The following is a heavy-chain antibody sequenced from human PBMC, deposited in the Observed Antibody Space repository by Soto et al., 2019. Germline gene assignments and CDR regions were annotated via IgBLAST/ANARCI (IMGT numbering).Heavy chain of an antibody. CDR1: GFTFSSYS. CDR3: ASTDYGDYDTFDY. J-gene: IGHJ4*02. D-gene: IGHD4-17*01. V-gene: IGHV3-48*01. CDR2: ISSSSSTI. Sequence: EVQLVESGGGLVQPGGSLRLSCAASGFTFSSYSMNWVRQAPGKGLEWVSYISSSSSTIYYADSVKGRVTISRDNAKNTLYLQMNSLRAEDTAVYYCASTDYGDYDTFDYWGQGTLVTVSS.